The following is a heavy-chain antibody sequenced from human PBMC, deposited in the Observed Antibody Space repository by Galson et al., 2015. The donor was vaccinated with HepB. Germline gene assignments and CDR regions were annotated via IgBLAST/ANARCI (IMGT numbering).Heavy chain of an antibody. CDR2: IRYDAINQ. D-gene: IGHD3-10*01. CDR1: GFTFSFYG. CDR3: AKARDRGSYHYDAFDA. V-gene: IGHV3-30*02. Sequence: SLRLSCAASGFTFSFYGMHWVRQAPGKGLEWVAFIRYDAINQYYADSVKGRFTISRDNSKNTLSLQMNSLRVEDTAVYYCAKARDRGSYHYDAFDAWGQGTWVTVSS. J-gene: IGHJ3*01.